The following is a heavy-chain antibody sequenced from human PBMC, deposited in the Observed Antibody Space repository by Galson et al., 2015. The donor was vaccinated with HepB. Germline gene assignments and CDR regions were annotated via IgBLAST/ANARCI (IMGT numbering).Heavy chain of an antibody. CDR2: ISYDGSNK. CDR1: GFTFSSYG. CDR3: AKDQDDILTGYYKGPDY. Sequence: SLRLYCAASGFTFSSYGMHWVRQAQGKGLEWVAVISYDGSNKYYADSVKGRFTISRDNSKNTLYLQMNSLRAEDTAVYYCAKDQDDILTGYYKGPDYWGQGTLVTVSS. J-gene: IGHJ4*02. V-gene: IGHV3-30*18. D-gene: IGHD3-9*01.